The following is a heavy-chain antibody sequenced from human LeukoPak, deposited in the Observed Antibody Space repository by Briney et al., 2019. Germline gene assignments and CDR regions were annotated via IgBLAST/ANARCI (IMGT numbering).Heavy chain of an antibody. V-gene: IGHV3-7*03. CDR1: GFTFSNRY. CDR3: AKRSSWFDP. J-gene: IGHJ5*02. CDR2: IKPDGSEK. Sequence: GGSLRLSCAASGFTFSNRYMSWVRQAPGKGLEWVANIKPDGSEKECVDSVKGRFTISRDNARNSLYLQMNSLRAEDTAVYYCAKRSSWFDPWGQGTLVTASS.